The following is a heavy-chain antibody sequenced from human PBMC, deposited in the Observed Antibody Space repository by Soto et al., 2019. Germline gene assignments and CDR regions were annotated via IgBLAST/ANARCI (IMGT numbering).Heavy chain of an antibody. CDR1: GGTFSSYA. J-gene: IGHJ4*02. CDR3: AIAGGRKDRHRLDY. V-gene: IGHV1-69*13. Sequence: SVKVSFKASGGTFSSYAISWVRQAPGQGLEWMGGIIPIFGTANYAQKFQGRVTITADESTSTAYMELSSLRSEDTAVYYCAIAGGRKDRHRLDYWGQGTLVTVSS. CDR2: IIPIFGTA. D-gene: IGHD3-16*01.